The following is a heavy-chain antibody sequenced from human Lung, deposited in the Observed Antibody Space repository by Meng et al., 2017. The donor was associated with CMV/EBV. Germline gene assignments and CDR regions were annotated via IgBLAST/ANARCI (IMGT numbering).Heavy chain of an antibody. J-gene: IGHJ4*02. V-gene: IGHV3-53*01. CDR3: ARDRRARGYYYDSSGYFDD. CDR1: GLTVGSNY. D-gene: IGHD3-22*01. Sequence: ESLKISCAASGLTVGSNYISWVRQAPGKGLEWVALIYRGGITSYADSVKGRFTIARDNSKNTVYLQMNSLRAEDTAMYYCARDRRARGYYYDSSGYFDDWGQGTXVTVSS. CDR2: IYRGGIT.